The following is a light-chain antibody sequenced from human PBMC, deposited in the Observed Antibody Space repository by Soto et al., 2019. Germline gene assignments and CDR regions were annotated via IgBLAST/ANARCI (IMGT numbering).Light chain of an antibody. CDR1: QSVSSY. V-gene: IGKV3-11*01. CDR3: QQRSNWPPDT. J-gene: IGKJ4*01. Sequence: EIVLTQSPATLSLSPGERATLSCRASQSVSSYLAWYQQKPGQAPRLLIYDASNRATGIPARFSGSGSGTDVTLTISSLEHEDFAVYYCQQRSNWPPDTFGGGTKVEIK. CDR2: DAS.